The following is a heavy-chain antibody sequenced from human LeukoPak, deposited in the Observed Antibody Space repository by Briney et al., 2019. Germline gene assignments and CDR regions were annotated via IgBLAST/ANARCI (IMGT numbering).Heavy chain of an antibody. CDR2: ISGSGGRT. J-gene: IGHJ3*02. D-gene: IGHD3-22*01. CDR3: AKVLVYDRSGDDAFDI. CDR1: GFTFSSYA. Sequence: PGGSLRLSCAASGFTFSSYAMSWVRQAPGKGLEWVSAISGSGGRTYYADSVKGRFTISRDNSKNTLYLQMNRLRAEDTAVYYCAKVLVYDRSGDDAFDIWGQGTMVAVSS. V-gene: IGHV3-23*01.